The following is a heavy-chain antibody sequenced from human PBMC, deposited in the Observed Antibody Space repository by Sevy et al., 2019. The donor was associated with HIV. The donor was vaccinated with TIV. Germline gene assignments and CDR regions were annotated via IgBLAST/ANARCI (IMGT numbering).Heavy chain of an antibody. V-gene: IGHV3-30*04. CDR2: ISYDARNE. J-gene: IGHJ6*02. Sequence: GGSLRLSCAASGLPFSSYAMHWVRQGPGKGLEWVAVISYDARNEAYADSVKGRFTISRDNSKNTLYLQMNSLRAEDTAVYYCAKDTNVYYYYGMDVWGQGTTVTVSS. D-gene: IGHD1-1*01. CDR3: AKDTNVYYYYGMDV. CDR1: GLPFSSYA.